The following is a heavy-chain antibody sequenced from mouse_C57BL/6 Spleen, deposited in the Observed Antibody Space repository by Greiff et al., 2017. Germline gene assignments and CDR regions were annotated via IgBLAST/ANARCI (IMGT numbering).Heavy chain of an antibody. CDR2: IRNKANGYTT. CDR1: GFTFTDYY. D-gene: IGHD1-1*02. V-gene: IGHV7-3*01. Sequence: EVKLVESGGGLVQPGGSLSLSCAASGFTFTDYYMSWVRQPPGKALEWLGFIRNKANGYTTEYSASVKGRFTISRDNSQSILYLQMNALRAEDSATYYCARSLWRWYFDVWGTGTTVTVSS. CDR3: ARSLWRWYFDV. J-gene: IGHJ1*03.